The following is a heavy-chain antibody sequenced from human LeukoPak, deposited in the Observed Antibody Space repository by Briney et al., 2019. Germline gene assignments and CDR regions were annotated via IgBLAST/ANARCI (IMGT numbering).Heavy chain of an antibody. CDR2: ISAYNGNT. CDR3: ARVGPGYSSSWFPSYYYYYYMDV. J-gene: IGHJ6*03. Sequence: EASVKVSCKASGYTFTSYGISWVRQAPGQGLEWMGWISAYNGNTNYAQKLQGRVTMTTDTSTSTAYMELRSLRSDDTAVYYCARVGPGYSSSWFPSYYYYYYMDVWGKGTTVTISS. D-gene: IGHD6-13*01. V-gene: IGHV1-18*01. CDR1: GYTFTSYG.